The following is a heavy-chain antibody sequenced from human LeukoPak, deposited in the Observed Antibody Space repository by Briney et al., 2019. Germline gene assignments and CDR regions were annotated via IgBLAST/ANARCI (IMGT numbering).Heavy chain of an antibody. CDR2: ISYDGSNK. Sequence: PGRSLRLSCAASGFSFSSYAMHWVRQAPGKGLEWVAVISYDGSNKYYADSVTGRFTISKDTAKNSLDLQMNSLRAEDTAVYYCARDGITCTRDYWGQGALVTVSS. J-gene: IGHJ4*02. CDR3: ARDGITCTRDY. D-gene: IGHD1-7*01. CDR1: GFSFSSYA. V-gene: IGHV3-30*07.